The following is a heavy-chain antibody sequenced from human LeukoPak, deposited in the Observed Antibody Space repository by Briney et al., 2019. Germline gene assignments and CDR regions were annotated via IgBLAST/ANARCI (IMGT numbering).Heavy chain of an antibody. J-gene: IGHJ4*02. CDR1: GFTFSTYA. CDR3: ARVIGGNYGGDY. Sequence: PGGSLRLSCAASGFTFSTYAMNWVRQVPGKGLEWVSGISGSGENTYYADSVKGRFTISRDNSKNTMYLQMNSLRVEDTALYYCARVIGGNYGGDYWGQGTLVTVSS. V-gene: IGHV3-23*01. CDR2: ISGSGENT. D-gene: IGHD4-23*01.